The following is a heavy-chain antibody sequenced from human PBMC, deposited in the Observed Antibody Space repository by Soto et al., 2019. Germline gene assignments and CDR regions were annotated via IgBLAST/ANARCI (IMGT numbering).Heavy chain of an antibody. CDR3: GRGSSGWNNWFDP. CDR2: IYYSGST. Sequence: SETLSLTCTVSGGSISSYYWSWIRQPPGKGLEWIGYIYYSGSTNYNPSLKSRVTISVDTSKNQFSLKLSSVTAADTAVNYYGRGSSGWNNWFDPWGQGTLVTVSS. D-gene: IGHD6-19*01. J-gene: IGHJ5*02. V-gene: IGHV4-59*08. CDR1: GGSISSYY.